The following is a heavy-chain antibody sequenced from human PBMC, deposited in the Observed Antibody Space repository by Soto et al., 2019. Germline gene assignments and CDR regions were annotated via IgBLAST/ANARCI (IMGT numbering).Heavy chain of an antibody. CDR1: GFNFITYG. CDR2: IWYDGSNK. J-gene: IGHJ4*02. D-gene: IGHD5-12*01. V-gene: IGHV3-33*01. Sequence: PGGSLRLSCAASGFNFITYGMHWVRQAPGKGLEWVAVIWYDGSNKYYADSVKGRFTISRDNSKNTLFLQMNSLRAEDTAVYYCARDDSSGYDTISGWGQGTLVTVSS. CDR3: ARDDSSGYDTISG.